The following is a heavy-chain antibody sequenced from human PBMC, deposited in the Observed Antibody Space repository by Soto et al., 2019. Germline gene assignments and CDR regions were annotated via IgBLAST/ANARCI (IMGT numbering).Heavy chain of an antibody. CDR1: GAYMRNDYYY. J-gene: IGHJ4*02. V-gene: IGHV4-31*03. D-gene: IGHD2-15*01. CDR3: ARWVEVSLDYFDS. CDR2: MHHSGRT. Sequence: PSETLSLTCTVSGAYMRNDYYYWSWVRQNPGKDLEWIGHMHHSGRTHYNPSLKSRVAISVDTSKNQFSLYLNSVTAADTAVYYCARWVEVSLDYFDSWGQGTPVTVSS.